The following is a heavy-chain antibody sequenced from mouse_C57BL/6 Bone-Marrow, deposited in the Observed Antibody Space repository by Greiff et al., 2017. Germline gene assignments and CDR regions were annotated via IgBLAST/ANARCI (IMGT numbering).Heavy chain of an antibody. V-gene: IGHV2-5*01. J-gene: IGHJ3*01. Sequence: VKLLESGPGLVQPSQSLSITCPVSGFSLTSYGVHWVRQSPGKGLEWLGVIWRGGSTDYNAAFMSRLSITKDNSKSQVFFKMNSLQADDTAIYYCAKRNSNYGGFAYWGQGTLVTVSA. CDR3: AKRNSNYGGFAY. D-gene: IGHD2-5*01. CDR1: GFSLTSYG. CDR2: IWRGGST.